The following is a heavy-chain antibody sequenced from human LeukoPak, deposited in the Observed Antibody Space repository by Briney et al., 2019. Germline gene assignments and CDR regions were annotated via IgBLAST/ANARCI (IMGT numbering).Heavy chain of an antibody. J-gene: IGHJ3*01. CDR3: ARDTSPYCGDDCYFDAFDL. Sequence: GGSLRLSCVASEFTFGRYWMNWVRQAPAKGLEWVANINQDGRKEHYVDSVKGRFTISRDNAKNFLYLQMNSLRAEDTAVYFCARDTSPYCGDDCYFDAFDLWGQGTMVTVSS. CDR1: EFTFGRYW. CDR2: INQDGRKE. D-gene: IGHD2-21*02. V-gene: IGHV3-7*03.